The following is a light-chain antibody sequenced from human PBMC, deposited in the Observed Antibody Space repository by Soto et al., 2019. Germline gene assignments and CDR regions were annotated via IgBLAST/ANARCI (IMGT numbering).Light chain of an antibody. CDR2: EVS. CDR3: SSYTSSSL. CDR1: RSDVGGYNY. V-gene: IGLV2-14*01. J-gene: IGLJ2*01. Sequence: QSVLTQPASVSGSPGQSSTISCTGTRSDVGGYNYVSWYQQHPGKAPKLMIYEVSNRPSGVSNRFSGSKSGNTASLTISGRQAEDEADYYCSSYTSSSLFGGGTKLTVL.